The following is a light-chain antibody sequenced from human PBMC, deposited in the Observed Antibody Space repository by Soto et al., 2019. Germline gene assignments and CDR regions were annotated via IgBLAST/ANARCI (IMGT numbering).Light chain of an antibody. CDR2: DVS. Sequence: DHHTTHSPSTLSAPVRDRVTITRRASQSVRGSLAWYQHQPGKAPKLLIYDVSTLESGVPSRFSGFGSGTEFTLFISSLQPDDFGTYYCQQFYMGWTFGPGTKV. J-gene: IGKJ1*01. V-gene: IGKV1-5*01. CDR1: QSVRGS. CDR3: QQFYMGWT.